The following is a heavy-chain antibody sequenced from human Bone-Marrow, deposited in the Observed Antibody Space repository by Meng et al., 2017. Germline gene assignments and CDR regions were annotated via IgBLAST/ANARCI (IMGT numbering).Heavy chain of an antibody. D-gene: IGHD1-1*01. CDR2: IFHSGSTNYNPAL. CDR1: GASISSYY. J-gene: IGHJ6*02. Sequence: SETLSLTCTVSGASISSYYWSWMRQPPGKGLEWIGYIFHSGSTNYNPALNYNPPLNSRVTISLDTSKNLISLKLTSVTAADTAVYYCASDLGGARTTTFYYYGMDVWGQGTTVTVSS. V-gene: IGHV4-59*01. CDR3: ASDLGGARTTTFYYYGMDV.